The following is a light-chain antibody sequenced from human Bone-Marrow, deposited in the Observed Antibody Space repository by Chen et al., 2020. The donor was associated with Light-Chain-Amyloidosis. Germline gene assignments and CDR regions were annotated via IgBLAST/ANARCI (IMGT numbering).Light chain of an antibody. CDR3: QVWDRSSDRPV. J-gene: IGLJ3*02. V-gene: IGLV3-21*02. Sequence: SYVLTQPSSVSVAPGQTATLACGGNNIGSTSVHWYQQTPGQAPLLVVYDDSDRPSGIPERLSGSNSGNTATLTISRVEAGDEADSYCQVWDRSSDRPVFGGGTKLTVL. CDR2: DDS. CDR1: NIGSTS.